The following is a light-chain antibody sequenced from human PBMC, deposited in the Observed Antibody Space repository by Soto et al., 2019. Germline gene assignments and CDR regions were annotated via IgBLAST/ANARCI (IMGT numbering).Light chain of an antibody. J-gene: IGLJ2*01. CDR2: EVT. V-gene: IGLV2-8*01. Sequence: QAVVTQPPSASGSPGQSVAISCTGTSSDVGAYNYVSWFQQHPGKAPKLIIYEVTKRPSGVPDRFSGSKSGNTASLTVSGLKAEDEADYYCSSYEGSRGIFGGGTKVTVL. CDR3: SSYEGSRGI. CDR1: SSDVGAYNY.